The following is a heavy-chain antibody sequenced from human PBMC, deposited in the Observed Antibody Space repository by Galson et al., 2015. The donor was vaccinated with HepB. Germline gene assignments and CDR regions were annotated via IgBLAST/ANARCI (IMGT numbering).Heavy chain of an antibody. CDR1: GFTFSDYY. J-gene: IGHJ4*02. D-gene: IGHD1-20*01. CDR3: ARVDGNWNDAGFDN. CDR2: ISSGGADS. V-gene: IGHV3-11*06. Sequence: SLRLSCAASGFTFSDYYMSWIRQAPGKGLQWVSYISSGGADSQYADSVRGRFTISRDNARNSLSLQMNSLRVEDTALYYCARVDGNWNDAGFDNWGQGTLVTVSS.